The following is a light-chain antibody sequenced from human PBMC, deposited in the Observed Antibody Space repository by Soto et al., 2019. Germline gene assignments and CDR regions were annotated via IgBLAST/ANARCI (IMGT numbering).Light chain of an antibody. Sequence: EVVLTQSPATLSLSPGERATLSCGASLSVRSNYLALYQQKPGLAPRLLIYDVSTRATVVPDRFSGSGSGTDFTLTISRLEPQDSAVYYCQQYGSSPRTFGQGTKLEI. CDR3: QQYGSSPRT. CDR2: DVS. V-gene: IGKV3D-20*01. CDR1: LSVRSNY. J-gene: IGKJ2*01.